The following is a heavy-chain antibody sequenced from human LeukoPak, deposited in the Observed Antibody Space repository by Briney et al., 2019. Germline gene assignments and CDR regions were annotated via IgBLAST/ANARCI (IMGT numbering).Heavy chain of an antibody. D-gene: IGHD4-17*01. Sequence: GGSLRLSCAASGFTVSSNYMSWVRQAPGKGLEWVSVLYYGVSTFYKDSEKGRFTTSGDNFKNTVYLQMNSLRAEDTAVYYCARGRQNYGDYPYWGQGTLVTVSS. CDR1: GFTVSSNY. CDR2: LYYGVST. J-gene: IGHJ4*02. CDR3: ARGRQNYGDYPY. V-gene: IGHV3-53*01.